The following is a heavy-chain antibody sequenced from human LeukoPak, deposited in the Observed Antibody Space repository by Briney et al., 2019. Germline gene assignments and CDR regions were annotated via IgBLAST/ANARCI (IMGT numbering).Heavy chain of an antibody. D-gene: IGHD2-8*01. CDR1: GGSISSYY. CDR2: IYSSGST. V-gene: IGHV4-4*07. Sequence: SETLSLICTVSGGSISSYYWSWIRQPAGKGLEWIGRIYSSGSTNYNPSLKSRVTISVDKYKKKFSLKLSSVTAADTAVYYCARISGYCTNGVCCISNYYYMDVWGKGTTVTVSS. J-gene: IGHJ6*03. CDR3: ARISGYCTNGVCCISNYYYMDV.